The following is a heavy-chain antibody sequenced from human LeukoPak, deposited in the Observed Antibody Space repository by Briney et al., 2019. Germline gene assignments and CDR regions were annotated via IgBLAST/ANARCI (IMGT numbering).Heavy chain of an antibody. CDR2: INPNSGST. V-gene: IGHV1-2*02. CDR1: GYTFTGYY. CDR3: ARQPSSSPRWFDP. D-gene: IGHD2-2*01. Sequence: GASVKVSCKASGYTFTGYYMHWVRQAPGQGLEWMGWINPNSGSTNYAQKFQGRVTMTRDTSISTAYMELSRLRSDDTAVYYCARQPSSSPRWFDPWGQGTLVTVSS. J-gene: IGHJ5*02.